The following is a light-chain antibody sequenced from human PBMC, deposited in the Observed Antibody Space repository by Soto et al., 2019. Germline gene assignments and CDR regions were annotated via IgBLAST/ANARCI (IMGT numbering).Light chain of an antibody. CDR3: SSYTTSSTPPYV. Sequence: QSVLAQPASVSGSPGQSITISSTGTSSDVGGYTYVSWYQQHPGKAPKLMIYDVSNRPSGVSNRFSGSKSANTASLTISGLQAEDEADYYCSSYTTSSTPPYVFGTGTQLTVL. J-gene: IGLJ1*01. V-gene: IGLV2-14*01. CDR1: SSDVGGYTY. CDR2: DVS.